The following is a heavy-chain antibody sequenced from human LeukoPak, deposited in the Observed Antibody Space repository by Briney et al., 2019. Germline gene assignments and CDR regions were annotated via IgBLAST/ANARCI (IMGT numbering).Heavy chain of an antibody. D-gene: IGHD3-22*01. CDR1: GFTFNTYS. CDR2: ISTSTSYI. V-gene: IGHV3-21*01. Sequence: GGSLRLSCAASGFTFNTYSMNWVRRAPGKGLEWVSSISTSTSYIYYADSVKGRFTISRDNAKNSLYLQMNSLRAEDTAVYYCARGLLAGVFDYWGQGTLVTVSS. J-gene: IGHJ4*02. CDR3: ARGLLAGVFDY.